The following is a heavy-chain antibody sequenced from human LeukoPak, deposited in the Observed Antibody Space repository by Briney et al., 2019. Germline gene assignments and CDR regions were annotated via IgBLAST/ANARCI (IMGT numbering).Heavy chain of an antibody. D-gene: IGHD1-26*01. CDR3: ARARGGATNWFDP. J-gene: IGHJ5*02. Sequence: SETLSLTCTVSGGSISNYYWSWIRQPPGKGLEWIGYIYYSGSTTYNPSLKSRVTISVDTSKNQFSLKLSSVTAADTAVYYCARARGGATNWFDPWGQGTLVTVSS. CDR1: GGSISNYY. V-gene: IGHV4-59*01. CDR2: IYYSGST.